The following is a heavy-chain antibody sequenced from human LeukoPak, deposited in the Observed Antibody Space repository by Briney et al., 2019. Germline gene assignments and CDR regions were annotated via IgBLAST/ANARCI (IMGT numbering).Heavy chain of an antibody. J-gene: IGHJ5*02. CDR1: GGSISSGGYS. V-gene: IGHV4-30-2*01. Sequence: SQTLSLTCAVSGGSISSGGYSWSWIRQPPGKGLDWFVYIYHSGSTYYNPSLKSRVTISVDRSKNQFSLKLSSVTAADTAVYYCARVIAAAGTNWFDPWGQGTLVTVSS. CDR3: ARVIAAAGTNWFDP. CDR2: IYHSGST. D-gene: IGHD6-13*01.